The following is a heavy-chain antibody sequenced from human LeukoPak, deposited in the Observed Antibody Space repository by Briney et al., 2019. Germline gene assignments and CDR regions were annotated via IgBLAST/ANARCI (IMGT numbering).Heavy chain of an antibody. Sequence: GGSLRLSCAASGFTFSSYAMHWVRQAPGKGLEWVAVISYDGSNKYYADSVKGRFTISRDNSKNTLYLQMNSLRAEDTAVYYCARDSRGYSYGYMDVWGKGTTVTVSS. CDR2: ISYDGSNK. V-gene: IGHV3-30*04. D-gene: IGHD5-18*01. J-gene: IGHJ6*03. CDR1: GFTFSSYA. CDR3: ARDSRGYSYGYMDV.